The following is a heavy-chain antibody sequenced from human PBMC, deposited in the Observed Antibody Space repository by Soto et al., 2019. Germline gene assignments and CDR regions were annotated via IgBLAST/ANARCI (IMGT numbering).Heavy chain of an antibody. J-gene: IGHJ4*02. CDR2: IYYSGST. V-gene: IGHV4-39*01. CDR1: GGSISSSSYY. CDR3: ASRIMITFGGVIVPSYYFDY. Sequence: SETLSLTCTVSGGSISSSSYYWGWIRQPPGKGLEWIGSIYYSGSTYYNPSLKSRVTISVDTSKNQFSLKLSSVTAADTAVYYCASRIMITFGGVIVPSYYFDYWGQGTLVTVSS. D-gene: IGHD3-16*02.